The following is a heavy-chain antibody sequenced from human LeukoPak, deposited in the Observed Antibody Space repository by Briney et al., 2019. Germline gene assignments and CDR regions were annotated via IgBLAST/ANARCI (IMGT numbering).Heavy chain of an antibody. D-gene: IGHD2-21*01. CDR1: AYTFTGYY. Sequence: ASVKVSCKASAYTFTGYYMHWVRQAPGQGLEWMGWINPNSGGTNYAQKFQGRVTMTRDTSISTAYMELSRLTSDDTAVYYCARCCSYCGGDCYSTTSIFDYWGQGTLVTVSS. V-gene: IGHV1-2*02. CDR2: INPNSGGT. CDR3: ARCCSYCGGDCYSTTSIFDY. J-gene: IGHJ4*02.